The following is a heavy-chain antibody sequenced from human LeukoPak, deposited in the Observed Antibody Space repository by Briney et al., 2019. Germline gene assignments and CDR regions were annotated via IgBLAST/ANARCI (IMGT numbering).Heavy chain of an antibody. CDR1: GGSISSSSYY. CDR2: IYYSGST. J-gene: IGHJ4*02. V-gene: IGHV4-39*01. CDR3: ARQGDGYKVPLFVY. Sequence: SETLSLTCTVSGGSISSSSYYWGWIRQPPGKGLEWIGSIYYSGSTYYNPSLKSRVTISVDTSKNQFSLKLSSVTAADTAVYYCARQGDGYKVPLFVYWGQGTLVTVSS. D-gene: IGHD5-24*01.